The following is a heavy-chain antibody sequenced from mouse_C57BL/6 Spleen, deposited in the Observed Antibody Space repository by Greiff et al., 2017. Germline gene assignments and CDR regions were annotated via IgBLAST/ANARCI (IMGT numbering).Heavy chain of an antibody. CDR2: ISSGGDYI. Sequence: EVKVVESGEGLVKPGGSLKLSCAASGFTFSSYAMSLVRQTPEKRLEWVAYISSGGDYIYYADTVKGRFTIARDNARNTLYLQMSSLKSEDTAMYYCTRGYYYGSREAWFAYWGQGTLVTVSA. CDR1: GFTFSSYA. J-gene: IGHJ3*01. D-gene: IGHD1-1*01. CDR3: TRGYYYGSREAWFAY. V-gene: IGHV5-9-1*02.